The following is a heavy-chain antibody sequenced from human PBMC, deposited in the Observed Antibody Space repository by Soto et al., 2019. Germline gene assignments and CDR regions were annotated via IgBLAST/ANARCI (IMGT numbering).Heavy chain of an antibody. V-gene: IGHV4-61*07. J-gene: IGHJ3*01. CDR3: ARLRRDWGDAFDL. CDR2: VYYSGST. Sequence: WTWIRQPPGKRLEWIGYVYYSGSTNYNPSLKSRVTISVDMSKNQFSLKLSSVTAADTAVYFCARLRRDWGDAFDLWGLGTFVTVSS. D-gene: IGHD3-16*01.